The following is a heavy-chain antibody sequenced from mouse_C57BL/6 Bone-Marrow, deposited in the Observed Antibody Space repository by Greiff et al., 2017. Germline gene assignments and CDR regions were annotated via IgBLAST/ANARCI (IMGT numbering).Heavy chain of an antibody. Sequence: QVQLQQSGAELVRPGTSVKVSCKASGYAFTNYLIEWVKQRPGQGLEWIGVINPGSGGTNYNEKFKGKATLTADKSSSTAYMQLSSLTSEDSAVYVCAIGLRRKGFAYWGQGTLVTVSA. CDR3: AIGLRRKGFAY. V-gene: IGHV1-54*01. CDR1: GYAFTNYL. CDR2: INPGSGGT. D-gene: IGHD2-2*01. J-gene: IGHJ3*01.